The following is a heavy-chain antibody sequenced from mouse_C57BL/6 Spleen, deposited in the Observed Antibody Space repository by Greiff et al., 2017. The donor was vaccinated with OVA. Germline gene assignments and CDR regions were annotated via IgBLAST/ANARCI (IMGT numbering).Heavy chain of an antibody. CDR1: GYSITSGYY. Sequence: EVQLKESGPGLVKPSQSLSLTCSVTGYSITSGYYWNWIRQFPGNKLEWMGYISYDGSNNYNPSLKNRISITRDTSKNQFFLKLNSVTTEDTATYYCASYGNYFDYWGQGTTLTVSS. D-gene: IGHD2-1*01. CDR3: ASYGNYFDY. CDR2: ISYDGSN. J-gene: IGHJ2*01. V-gene: IGHV3-6*01.